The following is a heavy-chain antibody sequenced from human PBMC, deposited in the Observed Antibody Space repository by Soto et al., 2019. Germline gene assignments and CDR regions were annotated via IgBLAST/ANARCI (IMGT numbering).Heavy chain of an antibody. V-gene: IGHV3-30*18. J-gene: IGHJ4*02. CDR1: GFTFSSSG. CDR3: AKAALTAIRQPTDY. D-gene: IGHD2-21*02. CDR2: ISYDGSNK. Sequence: GGSLRLSCAASGFTFSSSGMHWVRQAPGKGLEWVAVISYDGSNKFYADSVKGRLTISRDNFRNTLYLQMNSLRAEDTAVYYCAKAALTAIRQPTDYWGQGTLVTVSS.